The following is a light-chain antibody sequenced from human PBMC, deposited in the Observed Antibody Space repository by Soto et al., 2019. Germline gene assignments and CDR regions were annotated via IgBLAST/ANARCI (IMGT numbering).Light chain of an antibody. CDR1: QSVGSY. V-gene: IGKV3-11*01. Sequence: EIVLTQSPATLSLSPGERATLSCRASQSVGSYFAWYQQKPGQAHRLLIYDASNRATGIPARFSGSGSGTDFTLTISSLEPDDFAVYYCQQRGNWPVTFGQGTMVDIK. J-gene: IGKJ1*01. CDR3: QQRGNWPVT. CDR2: DAS.